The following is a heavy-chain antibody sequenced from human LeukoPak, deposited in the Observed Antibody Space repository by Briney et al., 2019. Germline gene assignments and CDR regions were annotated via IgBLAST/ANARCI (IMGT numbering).Heavy chain of an antibody. D-gene: IGHD4-11*01. Sequence: PGGSLRLSCTASGFTFSNYWMTWVRQAAGKGLEWVVNINQDGSQKYHAHPVRGRLTISRDNAKHSLYLQLTSLRAEDTAVYYCARALYRNYEYWGQGNLVTGSS. V-gene: IGHV3-7*05. CDR1: GFTFSNYW. CDR3: ARALYRNYEY. J-gene: IGHJ4*02. CDR2: INQDGSQK.